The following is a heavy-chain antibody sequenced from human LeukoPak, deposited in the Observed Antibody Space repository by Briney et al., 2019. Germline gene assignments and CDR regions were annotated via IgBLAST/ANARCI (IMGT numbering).Heavy chain of an antibody. V-gene: IGHV4-59*01. CDR1: GGSISSYY. D-gene: IGHD6-13*01. CDR3: ARPLVYSSSWYDFAGMDV. CDR2: IYYSGST. J-gene: IGHJ6*02. Sequence: SETLSLTCTVSGGSISSYYWSWIRQPPGKGLEWIGYIYYSGSTNYNPSLKSRVTISVDTSKNQFSLKLSSVTAADTAVYYCARPLVYSSSWYDFAGMDVWGQGTTVTVSS.